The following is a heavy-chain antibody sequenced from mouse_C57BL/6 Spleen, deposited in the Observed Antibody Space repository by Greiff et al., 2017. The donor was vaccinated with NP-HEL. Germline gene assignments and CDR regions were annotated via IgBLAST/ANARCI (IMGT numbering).Heavy chain of an antibody. Sequence: QVQLQQSGAELARPGASVKLSCKASGYTFTSYGISWVKQRTGQGLEWIGEIYPRSGNTYYNEKFKGKATLTADKSSSTAYMELRSLTSEDSAVYFCARERDDYDGGNYYAMDYWGQGTSVTVSS. D-gene: IGHD2-4*01. CDR3: ARERDDYDGGNYYAMDY. J-gene: IGHJ4*01. CDR1: GYTFTSYG. V-gene: IGHV1-81*01. CDR2: IYPRSGNT.